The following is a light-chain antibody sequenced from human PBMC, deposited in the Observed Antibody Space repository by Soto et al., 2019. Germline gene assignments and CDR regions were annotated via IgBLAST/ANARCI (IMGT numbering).Light chain of an antibody. CDR3: QSYYSSSYV. V-gene: IGLV6-57*04. CDR2: EDN. CDR1: SGSIASNY. J-gene: IGLJ1*01. Sequence: NFMLTQPHSVSESPGKTVTISCTRRSGSIASNYVQWYKQRPGSAPTTVLYEDNERPSGVPDRFSGSIDRSFNSASLTISGLKTDDEADYYCQSYYSSSYVFGRGTKLTVL.